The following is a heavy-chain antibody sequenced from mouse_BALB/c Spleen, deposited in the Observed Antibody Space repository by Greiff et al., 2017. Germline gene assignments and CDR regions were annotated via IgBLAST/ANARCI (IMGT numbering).Heavy chain of an antibody. Sequence: VQVVESGPGLVAPSQSLSITCTVSGFSLTSYGVHWVRQPPGKGLEWLGVIWAGGSTNYNSALMSRLSISKDNSKSQVFLKMNSLQTDDTAMYYCARDGDYYDYDPIYAMDYWGQGTSVTVSS. J-gene: IGHJ4*01. V-gene: IGHV2-9*02. D-gene: IGHD2-4*01. CDR1: GFSLTSYG. CDR2: IWAGGST. CDR3: ARDGDYYDYDPIYAMDY.